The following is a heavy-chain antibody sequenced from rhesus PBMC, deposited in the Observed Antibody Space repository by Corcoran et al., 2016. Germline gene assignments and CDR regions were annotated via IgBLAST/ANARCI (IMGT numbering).Heavy chain of an antibody. J-gene: IGHJ4*01. D-gene: IGHD5-42*01. CDR1: GGSISSDY. Sequence: QLQLQESGPGLVKPSEPLSLTCAVSGGSISSDYWSWIRQPPGKGLEWIGRISGRGGNTDYNPSLKSRVTISIATSKNQFSLRLRSVTAADTAVYYCARTTELGIPFDYWGQGVQVTVSS. CDR2: ISGRGGNT. V-gene: IGHV4-173*01. CDR3: ARTTELGIPFDY.